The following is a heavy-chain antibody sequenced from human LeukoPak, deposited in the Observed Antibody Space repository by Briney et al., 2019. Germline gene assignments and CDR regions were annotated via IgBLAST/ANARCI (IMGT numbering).Heavy chain of an antibody. CDR1: AFTFSDYS. CDR3: ARDRIKSGSYYFDY. CDR2: ISGRSSTI. Sequence: GGSLRLSCAASAFTFSDYSMNWVRQAPGKGLEGVSYISGRSSTIYYADSVKGRFTISRDNAKNSMYLQMNRLRAEDTAVYYCARDRIKSGSYYFDYWGQGTLVTVSS. V-gene: IGHV3-48*01. D-gene: IGHD1-26*01. J-gene: IGHJ4*02.